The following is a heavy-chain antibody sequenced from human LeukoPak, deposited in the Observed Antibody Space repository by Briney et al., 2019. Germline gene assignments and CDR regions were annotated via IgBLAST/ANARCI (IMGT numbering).Heavy chain of an antibody. CDR2: INTNTGNP. CDR1: GYTFTSYA. Sequence: GASVKVSCKASGYTFTSYAMNWVRQAPGQGLEWMGWINTNTGNPTYAQGFTGRFVFSLDTSVSTAYLQISSLKAEDTAVYYCARDLWRGQQQLSGNDAFDIWGQGTMVTVSS. V-gene: IGHV7-4-1*02. J-gene: IGHJ3*02. D-gene: IGHD6-13*01. CDR3: ARDLWRGQQQLSGNDAFDI.